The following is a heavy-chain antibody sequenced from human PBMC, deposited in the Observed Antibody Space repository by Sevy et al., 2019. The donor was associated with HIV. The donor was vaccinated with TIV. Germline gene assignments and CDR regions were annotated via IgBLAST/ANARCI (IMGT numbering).Heavy chain of an antibody. D-gene: IGHD2-15*01. CDR1: GFTVSSNY. CDR2: IYRDA. V-gene: IGHV3-53*01. J-gene: IGHJ4*02. CDR3: SVVAEGY. Sequence: GGSLRLSCAASGFTVSSNYMSWVRQAPGKALEWVSVIYRDAYYADSVKGRFTICRDNSKNTVYLKMDNLGPEDTAVYYCSVVAEGYWGQGTLVTVSS.